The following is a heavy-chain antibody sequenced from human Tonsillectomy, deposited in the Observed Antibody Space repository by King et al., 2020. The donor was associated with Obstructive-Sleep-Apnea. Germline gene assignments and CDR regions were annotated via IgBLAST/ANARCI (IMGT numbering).Heavy chain of an antibody. CDR3: ARKAEKQGGFCSGGGCYTGFDP. J-gene: IGHJ5*02. V-gene: IGHV5-51*01. D-gene: IGHD2-15*01. Sequence: QLVQSGAEVKKPGESLRISCKGSGYSFTSYWIAWVRQMPGKGLEWMGTIYPADSDTRYSPSFQGQVTISADKSITTAYLQWGSLKASETAIYYCARKAEKQGGFCSGGGCYTGFDPWGQGTLVTVSS. CDR2: IYPADSDT. CDR1: GYSFTSYW.